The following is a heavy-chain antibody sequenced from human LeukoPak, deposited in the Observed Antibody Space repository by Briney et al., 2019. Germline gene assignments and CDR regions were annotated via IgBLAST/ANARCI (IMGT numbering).Heavy chain of an antibody. J-gene: IGHJ4*02. CDR2: ISWNSGSI. V-gene: IGHV3-9*01. D-gene: IGHD3-22*01. CDR1: GFTFDDYA. Sequence: GGSLRLSCAASGFTFDDYAMHWVRQAPGKGLEWVSGISWNSGSIGYADSVKGRFTISRDNAKNTLYLQMNGLRAEDTAVYYCAKDPDYYDSSGYYGVDYWGQGTLVTVSS. CDR3: AKDPDYYDSSGYYGVDY.